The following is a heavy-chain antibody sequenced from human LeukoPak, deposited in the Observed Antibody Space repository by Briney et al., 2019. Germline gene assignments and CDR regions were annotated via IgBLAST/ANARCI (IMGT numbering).Heavy chain of an antibody. V-gene: IGHV4-59*08. Sequence: SETLSLTCTVSGGSINFYYWSWIRQPPGKGLECIGYIHYSGSTNYNPSLKSRVTISVDTSNNQFSLKLSPVTAAATAVYYCGRLPYRGSPSGVFNIGAQGKRVTVS. CDR1: GGSINFYY. CDR3: GRLPYRGSPSGVFNI. J-gene: IGHJ3*02. CDR2: IHYSGST. D-gene: IGHD1-26*01.